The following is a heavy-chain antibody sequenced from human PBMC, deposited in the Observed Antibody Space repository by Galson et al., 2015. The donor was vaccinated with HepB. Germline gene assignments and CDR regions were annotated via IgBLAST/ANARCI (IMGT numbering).Heavy chain of an antibody. D-gene: IGHD6-19*01. J-gene: IGHJ4*02. CDR2: IIPIFGIA. CDR1: GGTFSSYA. Sequence: SVKVSCKASGGTFSSYAISWVRQAPGQGLEWMGGIIPIFGIANYAQKFQGRVTITADESTSTAYMELSSLRSEDTAVYYCARDLGYSSGWYVYWGQGTLVTVSS. V-gene: IGHV1-69*13. CDR3: ARDLGYSSGWYVY.